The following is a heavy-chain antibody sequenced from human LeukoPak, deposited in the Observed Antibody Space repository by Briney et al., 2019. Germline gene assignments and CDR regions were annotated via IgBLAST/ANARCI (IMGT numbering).Heavy chain of an antibody. CDR2: IRSDGYHT. Sequence: GGSLRLSCGASGFVFDTHDLHWVRQAPGKGLEWVAFIRSDGYHTYYADSVKGRFTITRDNSKNTLYLQMNSLRLEDMAVYYCAKPSGSGVDYWGRGTRVTVSS. CDR3: AKPSGSGVDY. D-gene: IGHD1-26*01. CDR1: GFVFDTHD. V-gene: IGHV3-30*02. J-gene: IGHJ4*02.